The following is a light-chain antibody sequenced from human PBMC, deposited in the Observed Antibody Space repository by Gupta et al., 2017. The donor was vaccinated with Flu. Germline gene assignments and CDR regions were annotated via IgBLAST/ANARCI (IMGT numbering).Light chain of an antibody. CDR2: EVS. Sequence: TIACTGTSSDFGDYKYVSWYQQPPGKAPKLMIFEVSNRPSGVSNRFSGSKSGDTASLTITGLQAEDEADYYCSSYTNTNNLVVFGGGTKLTVL. V-gene: IGLV2-14*01. J-gene: IGLJ2*01. CDR3: SSYTNTNNLVV. CDR1: SSDFGDYKY.